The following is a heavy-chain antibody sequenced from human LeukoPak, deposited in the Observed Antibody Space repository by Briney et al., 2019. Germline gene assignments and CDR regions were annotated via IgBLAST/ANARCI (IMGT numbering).Heavy chain of an antibody. Sequence: SEILSLTCTVSGGSILSRSYYWGWVRQSPGKGLEWIGSIYYSGSTYYNPSLKSRVTISVDTSKNQFSLKLSSVTAADTAVYYCATPLGGYWGQGTLVTVSS. CDR1: GGSILSRSYY. CDR2: IYYSGST. D-gene: IGHD3-16*01. V-gene: IGHV4-39*01. J-gene: IGHJ4*02. CDR3: ATPLGGY.